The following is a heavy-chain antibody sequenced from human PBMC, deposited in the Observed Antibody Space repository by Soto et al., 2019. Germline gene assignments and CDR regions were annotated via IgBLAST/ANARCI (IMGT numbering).Heavy chain of an antibody. V-gene: IGHV3-43*01. CDR3: AKDNSENYDSSGYFDY. D-gene: IGHD3-22*01. CDR2: ISWDGGST. CDR1: GFTFDDYT. J-gene: IGHJ4*02. Sequence: EVQLVKSGGVVVQPGGSLRLSCAASGFTFDDYTMHWVRQAPGKGLEWVSLISWDGGSTYYADSVKGRFTISRDNSKNSLYLQMNSLRTEDTALYYCAKDNSENYDSSGYFDYWGQGTLVTVSS.